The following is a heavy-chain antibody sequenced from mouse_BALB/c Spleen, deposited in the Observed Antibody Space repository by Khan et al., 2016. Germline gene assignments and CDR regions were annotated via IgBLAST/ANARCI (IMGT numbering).Heavy chain of an antibody. D-gene: IGHD3-3*01. CDR3: ARDAGRS. V-gene: IGHV1-18*01. CDR2: INTKNGGT. J-gene: IGHJ4*01. CDR1: GYTFPEYT. Sequence: VQLQESGLELVKPGASVKISCKTSGYTFPEYTVHWVKQSLGKSPDWIGVINTKNGGTANNQKFKGKATLTVDKYSSTAYMEVRSLTSDDSAVYYCARDAGRSWGQVTAVTVAS.